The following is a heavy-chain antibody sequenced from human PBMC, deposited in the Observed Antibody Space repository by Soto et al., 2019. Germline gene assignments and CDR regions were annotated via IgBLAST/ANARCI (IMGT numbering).Heavy chain of an antibody. J-gene: IGHJ4*02. CDR1: GFTFSSYG. CDR2: IWYDGSNK. CDR3: ARESLDSSGYYYSDY. V-gene: IGHV3-33*01. D-gene: IGHD3-22*01. Sequence: PGGSLRLSCTASGFTFSSYGMHWVRQAPGKGLEWVAVIWYDGSNKYYADSVKGRFTISRDNSKNPLYLQMNSLRAEDTAVYYCARESLDSSGYYYSDYWGQGTLVTVSS.